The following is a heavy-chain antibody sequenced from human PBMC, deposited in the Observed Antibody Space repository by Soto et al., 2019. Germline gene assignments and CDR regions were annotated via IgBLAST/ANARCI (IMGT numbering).Heavy chain of an antibody. CDR1: GGSISSGRFY. V-gene: IGHV4-31*03. D-gene: IGHD3-9*01. CDR2: ISDSGSS. CDR3: ARTTFYDIFTAYYSLFDY. Sequence: QVQLQESGPGLVKPSQTLTLTCTVSGGSISSGRFYWSWIRQHPGKGLEWIGHISDSGSSYYNPSRESRVTISVDTSENQFSLKLSAVTAADTAVYFCARTTFYDIFTAYYSLFDYWGQGTKVTVSS. J-gene: IGHJ4*02.